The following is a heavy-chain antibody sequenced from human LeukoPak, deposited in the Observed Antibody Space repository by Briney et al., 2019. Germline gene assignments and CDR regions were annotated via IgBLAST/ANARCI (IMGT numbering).Heavy chain of an antibody. Sequence: ASVKVSCKASGYTFTGYYMHWVRQAPGRGLEWMGWINPNSGGTNYAQKFQGRVTMTRDTSISTACMELSRLRSDDTAVYYCAREEVIAAAGQYYYYGMDVWGQGTTVTVSS. CDR1: GYTFTGYY. D-gene: IGHD6-13*01. CDR2: INPNSGGT. V-gene: IGHV1-2*02. J-gene: IGHJ6*02. CDR3: AREEVIAAAGQYYYYGMDV.